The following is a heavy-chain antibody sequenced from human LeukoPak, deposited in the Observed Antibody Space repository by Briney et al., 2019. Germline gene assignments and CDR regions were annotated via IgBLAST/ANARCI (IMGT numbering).Heavy chain of an antibody. CDR3: VRLNYVWGTYPSYYFDY. CDR1: GGSISSTTYY. J-gene: IGHJ4*02. Sequence: SETLSLTCTVSGGSISSTTYYWGWIRQPPGEGLEWIGNIYYSGSTYYNPSLKRRVTISIDTTKNQFSLKLSSVTAADTAVYYCVRLNYVWGTYPSYYFDYWGQGTLVTVSS. CDR2: IYYSGST. V-gene: IGHV4-39*01. D-gene: IGHD3-16*01.